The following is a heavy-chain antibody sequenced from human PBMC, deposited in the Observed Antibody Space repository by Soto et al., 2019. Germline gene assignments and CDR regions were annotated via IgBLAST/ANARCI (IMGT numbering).Heavy chain of an antibody. V-gene: IGHV3-30*18. Sequence: QVQLVESGGGEVQPGRSLRLSCAASGFTFSSYGMHWVRQAPGKGLEWVAVISYDGSNKYYADSVKGRFTISRDNSXNTLYVQMNSLRAEDTAVYYCAKSPCPSSWAGIDIWGQGTMVTVSS. J-gene: IGHJ3*02. CDR1: GFTFSSYG. CDR2: ISYDGSNK. D-gene: IGHD6-13*01. CDR3: AKSPCPSSWAGIDI.